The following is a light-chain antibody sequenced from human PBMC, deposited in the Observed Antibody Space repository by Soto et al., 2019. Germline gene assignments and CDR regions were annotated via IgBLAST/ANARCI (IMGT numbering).Light chain of an antibody. J-gene: IGLJ2*01. Sequence: YELTQPTSVSVSPGQTASITCSGDKLGDKYACWYQQKPGQSPVLVIYQDSKRPSGIPERFSGSNSGNTATLTISGTQAMDEADYYCQAWDSSTVVFGGGTQLTVL. CDR2: QDS. CDR3: QAWDSSTVV. V-gene: IGLV3-1*01. CDR1: KLGDKY.